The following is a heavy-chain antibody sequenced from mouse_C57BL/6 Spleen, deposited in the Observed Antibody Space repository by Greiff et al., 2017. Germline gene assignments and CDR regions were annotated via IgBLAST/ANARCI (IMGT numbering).Heavy chain of an antibody. Sequence: QVQLQQPGAELVRPGSSVKLSCKASGYTFTSYWMDWVKQRPGQGLEWIGNIYPSDSETHYNQKFKDKATLTVDKSSSTAYMQLSSLTSEDSAVYYCARWNYADWYFDVWGTGTTVTVSS. D-gene: IGHD1-1*02. CDR3: ARWNYADWYFDV. CDR1: GYTFTSYW. J-gene: IGHJ1*03. V-gene: IGHV1-61*01. CDR2: IYPSDSET.